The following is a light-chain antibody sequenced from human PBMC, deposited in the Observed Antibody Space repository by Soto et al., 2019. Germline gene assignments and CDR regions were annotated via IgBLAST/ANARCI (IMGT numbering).Light chain of an antibody. J-gene: IGKJ5*01. CDR2: GAS. Sequence: EIVMTQSPATLSVSPGERATLSCRAGQSVSNNLAWYQQKPGQAPRLLIYGASTRATGIPARFTGSGSGTHFTLTISGLEPADFATYFCQQSYNTPITFGQGTRLEIK. CDR1: QSVSNN. CDR3: QQSYNTPIT. V-gene: IGKV3D-15*01.